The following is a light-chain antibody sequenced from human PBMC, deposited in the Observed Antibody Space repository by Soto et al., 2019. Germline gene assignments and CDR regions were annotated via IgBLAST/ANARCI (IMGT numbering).Light chain of an antibody. CDR3: QQYNNWPPFT. CDR1: QSVSSN. Sequence: EIVMAQSPATLSVSPGERVTLSCRASQSVSSNLAWYQQKPGQAPRLLIHGASTRATGIPARFSGSGSGTEFTLTISSLQSEDFAIYYCQQYNNWPPFTFGPGTKVEIK. CDR2: GAS. J-gene: IGKJ3*01. V-gene: IGKV3-15*01.